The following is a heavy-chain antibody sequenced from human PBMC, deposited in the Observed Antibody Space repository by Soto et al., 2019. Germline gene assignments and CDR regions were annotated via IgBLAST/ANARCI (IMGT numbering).Heavy chain of an antibody. J-gene: IGHJ4*02. CDR2: ISSTTNYI. Sequence: GGSLRLSCAASGFTFTRYSMNWVRQAPGKGLEWVSSISSTTNYIYYGDSMKGRFTISRDNAKNSLYLEMNSLRAEDTAVYYCARESEDLTSNFDYWGRGTLVTVSS. CDR1: GFTFTRYS. V-gene: IGHV3-21*06. CDR3: ARESEDLTSNFDY.